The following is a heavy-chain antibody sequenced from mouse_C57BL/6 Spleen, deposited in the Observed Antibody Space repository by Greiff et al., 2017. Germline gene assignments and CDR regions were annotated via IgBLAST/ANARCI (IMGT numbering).Heavy chain of an antibody. Sequence: EVQLQQSGPELVKPGASVKISCKASGYSFTDYNMNWVKQSHGKSLEWIGVINPNYGTTSYNQKFKGKATLTVDQSSSTAYMQLNSLTSEDSAVXYWARGRDYYGSSYVWYCDVWGTGTTVTVSS. CDR2: INPNYGTT. J-gene: IGHJ1*03. V-gene: IGHV1-39*01. CDR1: GYSFTDYN. CDR3: ARGRDYYGSSYVWYCDV. D-gene: IGHD1-1*01.